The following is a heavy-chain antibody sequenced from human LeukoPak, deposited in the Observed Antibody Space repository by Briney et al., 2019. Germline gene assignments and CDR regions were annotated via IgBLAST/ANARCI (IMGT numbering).Heavy chain of an antibody. J-gene: IGHJ4*02. V-gene: IGHV4-38-2*02. Sequence: SETLSLTCTVSGYSISSGYYWGWIWQPPGKGLEWIGSIYHSGSTYYNPSLKSRVTISVDTSKNQFSLKLGSVTAADTAVYYCARVIVGATYSYFDYWGQGTLVTVSS. CDR2: IYHSGST. D-gene: IGHD1-26*01. CDR1: GYSISSGYY. CDR3: ARVIVGATYSYFDY.